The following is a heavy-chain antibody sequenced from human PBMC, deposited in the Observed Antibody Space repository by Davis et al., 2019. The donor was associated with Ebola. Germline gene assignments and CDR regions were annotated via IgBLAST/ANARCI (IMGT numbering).Heavy chain of an antibody. D-gene: IGHD1-14*01. CDR2: ISVYNGNT. CDR3: SRAQGVGWNHAFDY. CDR1: GYTFTSYG. J-gene: IGHJ4*02. Sequence: ASVKVSCKASGYTFTSYGISWVRQAPGQGLEWMGWISVYNGNTNSAQMLQGRVTMTTDSSTRTAYMELRSMRSDDTAVYYCSRAQGVGWNHAFDYWGQGTLVTVSS. V-gene: IGHV1-18*01.